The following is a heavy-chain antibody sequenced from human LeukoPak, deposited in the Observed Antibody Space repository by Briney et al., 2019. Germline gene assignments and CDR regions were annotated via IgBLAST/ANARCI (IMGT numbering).Heavy chain of an antibody. CDR3: ARIPAGYSYGHHGAFDI. D-gene: IGHD5-18*01. Sequence: ASVKVSCKASGGTFSSYAISWVRQAPGQGLECMGGIIPIFGTANYAQKFQGRVTITADESTSTAYMELSSLRSEDTAVYYCARIPAGYSYGHHGAFDIWGQGTMVTVSS. CDR2: IIPIFGTA. V-gene: IGHV1-69*13. J-gene: IGHJ3*02. CDR1: GGTFSSYA.